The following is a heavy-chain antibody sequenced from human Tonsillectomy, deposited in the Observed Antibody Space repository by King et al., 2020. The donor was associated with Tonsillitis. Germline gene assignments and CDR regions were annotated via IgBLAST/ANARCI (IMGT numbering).Heavy chain of an antibody. CDR1: AYTFTAYY. CDR2: INPDSGDT. D-gene: IGHD3-10*01. CDR3: ARGSPIRMVRGPLEV. V-gene: IGHV1-2*06. Sequence: LQLVQSGAAVKKPGASVKVACTASAYTFTAYYIHWVRQAPGQGLEWMGRINPDSGDTKYAEKFQGRVTMTRDTSIRTAYMELSGLTSYYTAVYFCARGSPIRMVRGPLEVWGQGTTVTVSS. J-gene: IGHJ6*02.